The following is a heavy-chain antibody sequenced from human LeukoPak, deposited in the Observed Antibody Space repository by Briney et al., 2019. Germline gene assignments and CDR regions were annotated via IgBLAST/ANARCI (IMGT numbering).Heavy chain of an antibody. J-gene: IGHJ6*02. V-gene: IGHV3-74*01. CDR3: AREIPQQLVAMDV. CDR2: ITGDGSST. Sequence: PGGSLRLSCAASGFTFSSYWMLWVRQAPGKGLVWVSRITGDGSSTTYADSVKGRFTISRDNAKNTLYLQMNGLRAEDTAVYYCAREIPQQLVAMDVWGQGTTVTVSS. D-gene: IGHD6-13*01. CDR1: GFTFSSYW.